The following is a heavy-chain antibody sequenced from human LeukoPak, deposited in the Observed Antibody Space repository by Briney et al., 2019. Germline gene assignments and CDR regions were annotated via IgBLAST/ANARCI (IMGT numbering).Heavy chain of an antibody. CDR2: INPNSGGT. D-gene: IGHD2-2*01. CDR1: GYTFTGYY. Sequence: GASVKVSCKASGYTFTGYYIHWVRQAPGQGLEWMGWINPNSGGTNYAQKFQGRVTMTRDTSISTAYMELSRLRSDDTAVYYCARDKVPAAHYYYMDVWGKGTTVTVSS. CDR3: ARDKVPAAHYYYMDV. V-gene: IGHV1-2*02. J-gene: IGHJ6*03.